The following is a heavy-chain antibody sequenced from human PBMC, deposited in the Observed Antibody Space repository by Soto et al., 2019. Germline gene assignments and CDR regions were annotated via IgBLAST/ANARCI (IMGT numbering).Heavy chain of an antibody. CDR2: IYYSGST. J-gene: IGHJ4*02. V-gene: IGHV4-39*02. Sequence: SETLSLTCTVSGGSISSSSYYGGWIRQPPGKGLEWIGSIYYSGSTYYNPSLKSRVTMSVDTSKNQFSLKLSSVTAADTAVYYCAKDQWDVPHEWFPFDYWGQGTLVTVSS. CDR1: GGSISSSSYY. CDR3: AKDQWDVPHEWFPFDY. D-gene: IGHD3-3*01.